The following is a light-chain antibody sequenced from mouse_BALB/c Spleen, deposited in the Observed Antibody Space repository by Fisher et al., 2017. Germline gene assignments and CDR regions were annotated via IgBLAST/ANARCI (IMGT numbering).Light chain of an antibody. CDR2: SIS. J-gene: IGKJ1*01. V-gene: IGKV4-79*01. CDR3: HQRSSYPWT. Sequence: IVLTQTPAIMSASPGERVTMTCSASSSVSSSYLYWYQQKSGSSPKLWIYSISNLASGVPARFSGSGSGTSYSLTISSMEAEDAATYYCHQRSSYPWTFGGGT. CDR1: SSVSSSY.